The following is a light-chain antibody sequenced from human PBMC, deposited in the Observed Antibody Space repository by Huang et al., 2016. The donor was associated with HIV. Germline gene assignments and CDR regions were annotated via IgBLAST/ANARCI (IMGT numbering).Light chain of an antibody. CDR2: DAS. CDR3: QQYNNWPRT. J-gene: IGKJ2*01. Sequence: ERVLTQSPVTLSASPGERATLSCRASPGVSSNLAWYQQKPGQAPRLLIHDASTRASDIPARFSGSGSDIEFTLTISSLQSEDSAVYYCQQYNNWPRTFGQGTKLEIK. CDR1: PGVSSN. V-gene: IGKV3-15*01.